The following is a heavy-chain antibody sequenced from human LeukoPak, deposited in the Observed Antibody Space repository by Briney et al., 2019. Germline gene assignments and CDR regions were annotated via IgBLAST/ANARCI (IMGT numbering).Heavy chain of an antibody. CDR1: GFTFSDYW. CDR3: ATEGTDGRGSFGWFDP. D-gene: IGHD3-10*01. J-gene: IGHJ5*02. Sequence: GGSLRLSCVASGFTFSDYWMTWVRQAPGKGLEWVANIKEDGSVKYYVDSVKVRFSISRDNAKNSLYLQLNSLRVEDTAVYYCATEGTDGRGSFGWFDPWGQGTLVTVSS. V-gene: IGHV3-7*01. CDR2: IKEDGSVK.